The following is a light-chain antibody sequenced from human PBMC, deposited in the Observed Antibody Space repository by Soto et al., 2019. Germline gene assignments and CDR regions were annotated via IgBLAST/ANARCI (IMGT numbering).Light chain of an antibody. V-gene: IGLV2-11*01. J-gene: IGLJ3*02. CDR3: CSYAGSYTWV. CDR1: RSDVGGYAY. CDR2: DVS. Sequence: QSVLTQPPSVSGAPGQRVTISCTGTRSDVGGYAYISWYQQHPGKVPKLIIYDVSKRPSGVPDRFSGSKSGNTASLTISGLQAEDEADYYCCSYAGSYTWVFGGGTKLTVL.